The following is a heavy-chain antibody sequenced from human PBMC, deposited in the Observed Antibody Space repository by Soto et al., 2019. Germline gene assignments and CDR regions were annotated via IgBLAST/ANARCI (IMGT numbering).Heavy chain of an antibody. J-gene: IGHJ4*02. V-gene: IGHV1-18*01. CDR1: GYTFTSYG. CDR3: ARELGNYDYVWGSYRPPYDFDY. CDR2: ISAYNGNT. D-gene: IGHD3-16*02. Sequence: ASVKVSCKASGYTFTSYGISWVRQAPGQGLEWMGWISAYNGNTNYAQKLQGRVTMTTDTSTSTAYMELRSLRSDDTAVYYCARELGNYDYVWGSYRPPYDFDYWGQGTRVTVSS.